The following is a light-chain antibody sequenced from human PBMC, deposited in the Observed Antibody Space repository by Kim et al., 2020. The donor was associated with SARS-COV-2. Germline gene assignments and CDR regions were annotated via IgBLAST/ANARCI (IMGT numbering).Light chain of an antibody. Sequence: ASVGDRVTITCRASQNISTNLNWYQQKSGKAPKLLVYAAYSLQGGVPSRFIGSGSGTDFTLTISSRKPEDSATYYCQQSNSTPLTFGGGTRVDIK. CDR1: QNISTN. J-gene: IGKJ4*01. CDR3: QQSNSTPLT. CDR2: AAY. V-gene: IGKV1-39*01.